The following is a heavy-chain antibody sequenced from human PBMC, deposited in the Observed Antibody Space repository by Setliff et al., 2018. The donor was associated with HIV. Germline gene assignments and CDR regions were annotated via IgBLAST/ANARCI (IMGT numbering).Heavy chain of an antibody. CDR1: GGSISGSSYY. V-gene: IGHV4-39*07. CDR3: ARDIWAYGLMGS. J-gene: IGHJ5*02. CDR2: IFHAGST. Sequence: SETLSLTCTVSGGSISGSSYYWGWIRQSPEKGLEWIGSIFHAGSTYYNPSLKSRVTLSLDNSKNQFSLKLTSVTAADTAVYYCARDIWAYGLMGSWGQGTLVTVSS. D-gene: IGHD4-17*01.